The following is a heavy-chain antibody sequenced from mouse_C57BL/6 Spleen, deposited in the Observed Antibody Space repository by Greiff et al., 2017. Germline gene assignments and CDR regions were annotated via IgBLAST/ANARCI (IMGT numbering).Heavy chain of an antibody. CDR2: IYPRSGNT. J-gene: IGHJ3*01. V-gene: IGHV1-81*01. CDR3: ASYYGSSYEGGLAY. CDR1: GYTFTSYG. D-gene: IGHD1-1*01. Sequence: QVQLQQSGAELARPGASVKLSCKASGYTFTSYGISWVKQRTGQGLEWIGEIYPRSGNTYYNEKFKGKATLTADKSSSTAYMELRSLTSEDSAVYFCASYYGSSYEGGLAYWGQGTLVTVSA.